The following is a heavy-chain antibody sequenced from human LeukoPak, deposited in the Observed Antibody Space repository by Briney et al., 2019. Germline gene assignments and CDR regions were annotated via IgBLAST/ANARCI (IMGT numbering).Heavy chain of an antibody. V-gene: IGHV7-4-1*02. CDR1: GYTFTSYA. CDR3: ARGRSGYYPVYYYYYYMDV. D-gene: IGHD3-3*01. CDR2: INTNTGNP. Sequence: GASVKVSCKASGYTFTSYAMNWVRQAPGQGLEWMGWINTNTGNPTYAQGFTGRFVFSLDTSVSTAYLQISSLKAEDTAVYYCARGRSGYYPVYYYYYYMDVWGKGTTVTVSS. J-gene: IGHJ6*03.